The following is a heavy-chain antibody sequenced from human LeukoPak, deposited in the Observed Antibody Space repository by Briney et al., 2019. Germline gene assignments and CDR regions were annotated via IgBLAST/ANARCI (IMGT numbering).Heavy chain of an antibody. CDR3: ARRPIGYYYYYGMDV. J-gene: IGHJ6*02. CDR2: IYYSGST. CDR1: GGSISSYY. Sequence: PSETLSLTCTVSGGSISSYYWSWIRQPPGKGLEWIGYIYYSGSTNYNPSLKSRVTISVDTSKNQFSLKLSSVTAADTAVYYCARRPIGYYYYYGMDVWGQGTTVTVSS. D-gene: IGHD6-6*01. V-gene: IGHV4-59*12.